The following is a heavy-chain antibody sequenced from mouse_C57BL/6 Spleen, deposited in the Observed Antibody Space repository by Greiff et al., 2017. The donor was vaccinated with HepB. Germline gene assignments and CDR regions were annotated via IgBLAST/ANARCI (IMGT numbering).Heavy chain of an antibody. D-gene: IGHD1-1*01. CDR1: GYTFTSYW. V-gene: IGHV1-64*01. J-gene: IGHJ3*01. CDR2: IHPNSGST. Sequence: QVQLQQPGAELVKPGASVKLSCKASGYTFTSYWVHWVKQRPGQGLEWIGMIHPNSGSTNYNEMFKSKATLTVDKSSSTAYMQISSLTSEDSAVYYCARGGLYYYGRSYGFAYWGQGTLVTVSA. CDR3: ARGGLYYYGRSYGFAY.